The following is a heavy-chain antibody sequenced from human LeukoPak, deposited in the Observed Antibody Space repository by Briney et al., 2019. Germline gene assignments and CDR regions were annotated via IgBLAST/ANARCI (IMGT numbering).Heavy chain of an antibody. D-gene: IGHD2-2*01. CDR3: ATIGSSIGGVVPAAMELYFDY. V-gene: IGHV1-2*06. CDR2: INPNSGGT. CDR1: GYTFTGYY. J-gene: IGHJ4*02. Sequence: ASVKVSCKASGYTFTGYYMHWVRQAPGQGLEWMGRINPNSGGTNYAQKFQGRVTMTRDTSISTAYMELSRLRSDDTAVYYCATIGSSIGGVVPAAMELYFDYWGQGTLVTVSS.